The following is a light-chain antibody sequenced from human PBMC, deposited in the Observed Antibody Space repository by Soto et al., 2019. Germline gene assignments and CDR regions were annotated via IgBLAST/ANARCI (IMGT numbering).Light chain of an antibody. Sequence: QSALTQPPSASGTPGQRVTIPCSGSSANIGRNIVNWYQHLPGTAPKLLIYSNNQRPSGVPDRFSGSRSGSSASLAISGLQSEDEGDYYCSSWDDSLNGFVVFGGGTKLTVI. V-gene: IGLV1-44*01. CDR1: SANIGRNI. CDR3: SSWDDSLNGFVV. J-gene: IGLJ2*01. CDR2: SNN.